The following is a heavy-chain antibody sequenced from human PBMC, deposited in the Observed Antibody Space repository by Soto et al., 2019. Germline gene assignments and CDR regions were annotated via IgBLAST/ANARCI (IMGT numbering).Heavy chain of an antibody. CDR2: IKKDVSEK. CDR3: ARLYLAATITSLDY. Sequence: PGRSLRLSCAASGFTFSNYWLSWVRQAPGKGLEWVANIKKDVSEKYYVGSVVGRFTISRDNAENSLYLQMNSLRAEDTAVYYCARLYLAATITSLDYWGQGTLVTVSS. V-gene: IGHV3-7*01. J-gene: IGHJ4*02. CDR1: GFTFSNYW. D-gene: IGHD5-12*01.